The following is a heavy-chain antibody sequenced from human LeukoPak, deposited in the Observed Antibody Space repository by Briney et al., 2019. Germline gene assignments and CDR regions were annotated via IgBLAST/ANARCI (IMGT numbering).Heavy chain of an antibody. Sequence: GGSLRLSCAASGFTFSSYALSCVRQAPGKGLEWVSGIRGSGAITYYADPVKGRFTISRDNSKSTLFLHMNSLRAEDTAVYYCAKDRGSWFALFDSWGQGTLVTVSS. J-gene: IGHJ4*02. CDR1: GFTFSSYA. V-gene: IGHV3-23*01. CDR2: IRGSGAIT. CDR3: AKDRGSWFALFDS. D-gene: IGHD6-13*01.